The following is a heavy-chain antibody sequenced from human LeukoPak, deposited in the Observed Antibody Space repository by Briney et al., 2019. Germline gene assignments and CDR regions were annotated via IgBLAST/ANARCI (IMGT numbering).Heavy chain of an antibody. V-gene: IGHV4-4*02. CDR3: TRVPTGTTGPAGY. J-gene: IGHJ4*02. D-gene: IGHD1-1*01. Sequence: PGGSLRLSCAASGFTFSSYAMSWVRQPPGKGLEWIGEIFHSGITNYNPSLKSRVTISLDKSKNQFSLKLTSVTAADTAVYYCTRVPTGTTGPAGYWGQGTLVTVSS. CDR2: IFHSGIT. CDR1: GFTFSSYAM.